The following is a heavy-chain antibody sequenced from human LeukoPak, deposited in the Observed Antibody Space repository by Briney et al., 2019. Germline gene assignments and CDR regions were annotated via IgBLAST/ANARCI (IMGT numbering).Heavy chain of an antibody. J-gene: IGHJ4*02. V-gene: IGHV4-34*01. Sequence: PSETLSLTCAVYGGSFSGYYWSWIRQPPGKGLEWIGEINHSGSTNYNPSLKSRVTISVDTSKNQFSLKLSSVTAADTAVYYCARGRRDGYNALFDYWGQGTLVTVSS. D-gene: IGHD5-24*01. CDR3: ARGRRDGYNALFDY. CDR2: INHSGST. CDR1: GGSFSGYY.